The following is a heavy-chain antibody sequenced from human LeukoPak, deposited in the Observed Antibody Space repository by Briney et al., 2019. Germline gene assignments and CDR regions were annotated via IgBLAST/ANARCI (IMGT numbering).Heavy chain of an antibody. CDR2: MNPNSGNT. Sequence: ASVKVSCKASGYTFTSYDINWVRQATGQGLEWMGWMNPNSGNTGYAQKFQGRVTVTRNTSISTAYMELSSLRSEDTAVYYCARRYGSGSYQTFDPWGQGTLVTVSS. J-gene: IGHJ5*02. CDR3: ARRYGSGSYQTFDP. CDR1: GYTFTSYD. D-gene: IGHD3-10*01. V-gene: IGHV1-8*01.